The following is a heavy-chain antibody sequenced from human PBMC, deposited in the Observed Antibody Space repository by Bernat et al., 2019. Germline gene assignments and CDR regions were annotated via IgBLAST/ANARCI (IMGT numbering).Heavy chain of an antibody. D-gene: IGHD1-7*01. CDR1: GYTFTSYY. CDR3: AGETLHNWNYEGPFDY. Sequence: QVQLVQSGAEVKKPGASVKVSCKASGYTFTSYYMHWVRQAPGQGLEWMGIINPSGGSTSYAQKFQDRVTMTRDTSTSTVYMERSSLRSEDTAVYYCAGETLHNWNYEGPFDYWGQGTLVTVSS. CDR2: INPSGGST. V-gene: IGHV1-46*01. J-gene: IGHJ4*02.